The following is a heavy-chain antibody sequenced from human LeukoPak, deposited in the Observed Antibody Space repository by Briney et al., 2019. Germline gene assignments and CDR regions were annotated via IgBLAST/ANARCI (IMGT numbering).Heavy chain of an antibody. V-gene: IGHV3-53*01. J-gene: IGHJ6*02. CDR2: XYSGGST. D-gene: IGHD1-26*01. Sequence: GGSLRLSCAASGFXXSXNYMXWVXXAPGXXXXXXSXXYSGGSTYYADSVXGRFTISRDNSKNTLYLQMNSLRAEDTAVYYCARGGSRPLYYYYYGMDVWGQGTTVTVSS. CDR1: GFXXSXNY. CDR3: ARGGSRPLYYYYYGMDV.